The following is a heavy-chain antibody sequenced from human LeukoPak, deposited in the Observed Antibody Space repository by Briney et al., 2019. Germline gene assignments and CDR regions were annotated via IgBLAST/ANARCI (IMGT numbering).Heavy chain of an antibody. CDR2: ISSTSIYT. V-gene: IGHV3-11*05. CDR1: GFTFSDYY. Sequence: GGSLRLSCAASGFTFSDYYMSWIRQAPGKGLEWVSDISSTSIYTNYADSVKGRFTISRDNSKNTLFLQMSSLRVEDTAVYYCAKASITMVRGGWFDPWGQGTLVTVSS. J-gene: IGHJ5*02. CDR3: AKASITMVRGGWFDP. D-gene: IGHD3-10*01.